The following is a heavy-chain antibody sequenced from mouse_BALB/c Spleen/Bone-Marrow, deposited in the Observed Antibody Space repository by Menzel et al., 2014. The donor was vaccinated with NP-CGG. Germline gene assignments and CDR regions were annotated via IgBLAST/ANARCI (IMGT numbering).Heavy chain of an antibody. J-gene: IGHJ1*01. Sequence: EVKLMESGPSLVKPSQTLSLPCSVTGDSITGGYWHWIRKLPGNKLECMGYISYRGTTYYNPSLKSRISITRDTSKNQYYLELNSVAAEDTATYYCARTGFFDVWGAGTTVTVSS. CDR1: GDSITGGY. V-gene: IGHV3-8*02. CDR3: ARTGFFDV. CDR2: ISYRGTT.